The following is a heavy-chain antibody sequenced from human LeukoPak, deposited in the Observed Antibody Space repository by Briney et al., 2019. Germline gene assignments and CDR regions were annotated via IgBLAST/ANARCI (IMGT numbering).Heavy chain of an antibody. CDR3: ATLPTYSYVSY. CDR1: GFTFSHYS. J-gene: IGHJ4*02. V-gene: IGHV3-21*01. Sequence: TGGSLRLSCAASGFTFSHYSMNWVRQTPGKGLEWVSSISSSGSYIYYADSVKGRFTISRDNSKNTLYLQMNSLRAEDTAVYYCATLPTYSYVSYWGQGTLVTVSS. CDR2: ISSSGSYI. D-gene: IGHD5-18*01.